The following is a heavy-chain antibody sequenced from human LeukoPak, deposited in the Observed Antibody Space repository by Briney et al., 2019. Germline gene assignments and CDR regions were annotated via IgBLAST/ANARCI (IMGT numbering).Heavy chain of an antibody. CDR1: GFTFSSYA. Sequence: GGSLRLSCAASGFTFSSYAMSWVRQAPGQGLEWVSDISGSGGSTYYADSVKGGFTISRDNSKNTLYLQMNSLRAEDTAVYYCARDSSSWYPHFDYWGQGTLVTVSS. D-gene: IGHD6-13*01. CDR2: ISGSGGST. CDR3: ARDSSSWYPHFDY. J-gene: IGHJ4*02. V-gene: IGHV3-23*01.